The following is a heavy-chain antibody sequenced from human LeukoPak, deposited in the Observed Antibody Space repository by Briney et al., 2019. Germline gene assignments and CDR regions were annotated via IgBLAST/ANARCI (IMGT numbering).Heavy chain of an antibody. CDR3: ATTVTTRYYFDY. J-gene: IGHJ4*02. Sequence: SETLSLTCTVSGGSISTSRHYWGWIRQPPGKGLEWIGNMYYSGSTYYNPSLKSRVTVSVDTYKSRFSLKLSSVTAADTAVYYCATTVTTRYYFDYWGQGTLVTVSS. CDR1: GGSISTSRHY. V-gene: IGHV4-39*01. D-gene: IGHD4-17*01. CDR2: MYYSGST.